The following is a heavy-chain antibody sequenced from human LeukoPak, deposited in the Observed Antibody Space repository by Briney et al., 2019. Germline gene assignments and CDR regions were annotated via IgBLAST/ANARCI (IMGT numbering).Heavy chain of an antibody. Sequence: SETLSLTCTVSGGSISSYYWSWIRQPPGKGLEWIGYIYYSGSTNYNPSLKSRVTISVDTSKNQFSLKLSSVTAADTAVYYCARDGYNQAYYYGMDVWGQGTTVTVSS. CDR3: ARDGYNQAYYYGMDV. V-gene: IGHV4-59*01. CDR2: IYYSGST. CDR1: GGSISSYY. J-gene: IGHJ6*02. D-gene: IGHD5-24*01.